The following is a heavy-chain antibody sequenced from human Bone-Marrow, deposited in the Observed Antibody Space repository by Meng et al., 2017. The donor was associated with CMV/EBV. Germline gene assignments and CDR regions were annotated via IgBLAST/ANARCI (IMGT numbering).Heavy chain of an antibody. D-gene: IGHD6-13*01. J-gene: IGHJ6*02. CDR1: GGTFSSYA. CDR2: IIPIFGTA. Sequence: SVKVSCKASGGTFSSYAISWVRQAPGQGLEWMGGIIPIFGTANYAQKFQGRVTITTDESTSTAYMELSSLRSEDTAVYYCAREGSGQPYYYGMDVWGQGNTVTVSS. CDR3: AREGSGQPYYYGMDV. V-gene: IGHV1-69*05.